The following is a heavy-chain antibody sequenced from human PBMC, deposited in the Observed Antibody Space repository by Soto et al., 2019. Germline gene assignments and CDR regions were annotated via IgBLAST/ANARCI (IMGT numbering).Heavy chain of an antibody. V-gene: IGHV1-18*01. J-gene: IGHJ6*02. CDR1: GYTFTSYG. CDR3: ARHHWEYYYGMDV. D-gene: IGHD1-26*01. CDR2: ISAYNGNT. Sequence: ASVKVSCKASGYTFTSYGISWVRQAPGQGLEWMGWISAYNGNTNYAQKLQGRVTMTTDTSTSTAYMELRSLRAEDTAVYYCARHHWEYYYGMDVWGQGTTVTVSS.